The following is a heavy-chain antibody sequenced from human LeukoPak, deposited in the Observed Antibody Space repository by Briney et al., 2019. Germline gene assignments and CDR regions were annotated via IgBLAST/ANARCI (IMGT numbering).Heavy chain of an antibody. CDR2: INWNGGST. CDR1: GFTFDDYG. CDR3: ARDREGAAAGTFDI. D-gene: IGHD6-13*01. V-gene: IGHV3-20*04. Sequence: PGGSLRLSCAASGFTFDDYGMSWVRQAPGKGLEWVSGINWNGGSTGYADSVKGRFTISRDNAKNSLYLQMNSLRAEDTALYYCARDREGAAAGTFDIWGQGTMVTVSS. J-gene: IGHJ3*02.